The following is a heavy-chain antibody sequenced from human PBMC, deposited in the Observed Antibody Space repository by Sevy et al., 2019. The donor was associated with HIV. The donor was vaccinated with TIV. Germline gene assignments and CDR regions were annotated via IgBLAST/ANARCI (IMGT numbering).Heavy chain of an antibody. CDR2: ISYDGSNK. D-gene: IGHD3-9*01. Sequence: GGSLRLSCAASAFTFSSYAMHWVRQAPGKGLEWVAVISYDGSNKYYADSVKGRFTISRDNSKNTLYLQMNSLRAEDTAVYYCARGYYDILTGYPHPDYWGQGTLVTVSS. J-gene: IGHJ4*02. V-gene: IGHV3-30-3*01. CDR1: AFTFSSYA. CDR3: ARGYYDILTGYPHPDY.